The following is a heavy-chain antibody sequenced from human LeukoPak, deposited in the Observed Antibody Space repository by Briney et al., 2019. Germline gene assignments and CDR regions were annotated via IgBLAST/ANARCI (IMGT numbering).Heavy chain of an antibody. CDR3: ARERRITMVRGVMYYFDY. J-gene: IGHJ4*02. Sequence: PGGSLRLSCAAPGFTFSDYYMSWIRQAPGKGLEWVSYISSSGSTIYYADSVKGRFTISRDNAKNSLYLQMNSLRAEDTAVYYCARERRITMVRGVMYYFDYWGQGTLVTVSS. CDR1: GFTFSDYY. V-gene: IGHV3-11*01. D-gene: IGHD3-10*01. CDR2: ISSSGSTI.